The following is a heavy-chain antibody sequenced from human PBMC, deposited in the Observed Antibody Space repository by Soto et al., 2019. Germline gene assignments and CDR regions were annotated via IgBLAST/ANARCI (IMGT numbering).Heavy chain of an antibody. D-gene: IGHD5-18*01. CDR3: ARNRDTAMATGDYFDY. CDR1: GGSISSYY. Sequence: PSETLSLTCTVSGGSISSYYWSWIRQPPGKGLKWIGYIYYSGSTNYNPSLKSRVTISVDTSKNQFSLKLSFVTVADTAVYYCARNRDTAMATGDYFDYWGQGTLVTVSS. V-gene: IGHV4-59*01. CDR2: IYYSGST. J-gene: IGHJ4*02.